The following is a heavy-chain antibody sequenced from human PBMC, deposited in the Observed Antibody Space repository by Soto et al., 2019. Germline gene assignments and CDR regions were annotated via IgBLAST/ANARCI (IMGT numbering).Heavy chain of an antibody. CDR3: ARHIGIAASPFDI. V-gene: IGHV5-51*01. D-gene: IGHD6-13*01. CDR2: IYPGDSDT. CDR1: GYSFTSYW. Sequence: PGESLKIPCKGSGYSFTSYWIGWVRQMPGKGLEWMGIIYPGDSDTRYSPSFQGQVTISADKSISTAYLQWSSLKASDTAMYYCARHIGIAASPFDIWGQGTMVTVSS. J-gene: IGHJ3*02.